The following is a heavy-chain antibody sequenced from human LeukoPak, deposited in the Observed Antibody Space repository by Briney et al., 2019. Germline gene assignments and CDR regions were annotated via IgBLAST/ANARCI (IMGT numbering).Heavy chain of an antibody. CDR2: INHSGST. J-gene: IGHJ4*02. Sequence: SETLSLTCAVYGGSFSGYYWSWIRQPPGKGLEWIGEINHSGSTNYNPSLKSRVTISVDTSKNQFSLTLSSVPAADTAVSYFAGRRGGYSYGPRELDYWGQVTLVTVSS. CDR3: AGRRGGYSYGPRELDY. D-gene: IGHD5-18*01. V-gene: IGHV4-34*01. CDR1: GGSFSGYY.